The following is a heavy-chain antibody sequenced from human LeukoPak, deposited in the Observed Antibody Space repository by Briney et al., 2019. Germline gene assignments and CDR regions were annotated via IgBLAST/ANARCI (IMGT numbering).Heavy chain of an antibody. J-gene: IGHJ4*02. D-gene: IGHD4-17*01. V-gene: IGHV1-3*03. CDR2: INADTGNT. CDR3: ARSGGSRGTVTPPGDF. CDR1: GYTFTTYT. Sequence: ASVKVSCKASGYTFTTYTMHWVRQAPGQRLEGMGWINADTGNTKCSQEFQGRLTITRDTSASTVYMDLSRLKSEDMAVYYCARSGGSRGTVTPPGDFWGQGTLVTVSS.